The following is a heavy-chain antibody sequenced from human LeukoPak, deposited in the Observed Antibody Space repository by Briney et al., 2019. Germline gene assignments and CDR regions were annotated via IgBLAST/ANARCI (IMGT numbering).Heavy chain of an antibody. CDR1: GGSISSGGYY. CDR2: IYHSGST. Sequence: SETLSLTCTVSGGSISSGGYYWSWIRQPPGKGLEWIGYIYHSGSTYYNPSLKSRVTISVDRSKNQFSLKLSSVTAADTAVYYCARRWFGELFPYFDYWGQGTLVTVSS. CDR3: ARRWFGELFPYFDY. V-gene: IGHV4-30-2*01. D-gene: IGHD3-10*01. J-gene: IGHJ4*02.